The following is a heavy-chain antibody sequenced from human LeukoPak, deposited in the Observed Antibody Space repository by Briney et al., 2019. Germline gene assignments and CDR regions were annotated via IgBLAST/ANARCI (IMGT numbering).Heavy chain of an antibody. Sequence: GGSLRLSCAASGFTFSSYAIHWVRQAPGKGLEWVAVISYDGSNKNYADSVKGRFIISRDNSKNMLYLQMSSLRAEDTAVYYCARGVRIAVAGNIDYWGQGTLVTVSS. CDR1: GFTFSSYA. V-gene: IGHV3-30*04. CDR2: ISYDGSNK. CDR3: ARGVRIAVAGNIDY. D-gene: IGHD6-19*01. J-gene: IGHJ4*02.